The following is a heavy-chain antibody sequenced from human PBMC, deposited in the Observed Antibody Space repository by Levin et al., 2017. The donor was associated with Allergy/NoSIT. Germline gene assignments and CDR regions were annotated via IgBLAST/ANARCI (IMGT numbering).Heavy chain of an antibody. J-gene: IGHJ5*02. CDR2: IYYSGST. CDR1: GGSISSYY. V-gene: IGHV4-59*01. Sequence: SETLSLTCTVSGGSISSYYWSWIRQPPGKGLEWIGYIYYSGSTNYNPSLKSRVTISVDTSKNQFSLKLSSVTAADTAVYYWARDLEYSSGGYAWFDPWGQGTLVTVSS. D-gene: IGHD6-19*01. CDR3: ARDLEYSSGGYAWFDP.